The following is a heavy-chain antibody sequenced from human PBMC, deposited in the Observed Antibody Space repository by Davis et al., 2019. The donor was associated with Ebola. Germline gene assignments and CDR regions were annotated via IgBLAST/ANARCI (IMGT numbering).Heavy chain of an antibody. V-gene: IGHV3-11*01. CDR2: ISSSGHTI. D-gene: IGHD5-24*01. CDR1: GFTFSDFS. CDR3: GRGIIGYNYFDY. J-gene: IGHJ4*02. Sequence: PGGSLRLSCVVSGFTFSDFSFTWIRQAPGKGLEWLSFISSSGHTIYYADSAKGRFTISRDNAKNSLYLQMNSLRAEDTAVYFCGRGIIGYNYFDYWGQGALVTVSS.